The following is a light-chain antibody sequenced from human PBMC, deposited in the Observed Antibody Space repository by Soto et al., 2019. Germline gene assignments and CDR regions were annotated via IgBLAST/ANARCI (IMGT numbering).Light chain of an antibody. CDR3: LQYGVPLWT. V-gene: IGKV3-20*01. J-gene: IGKJ1*01. Sequence: EIVLTQSPGTLSLSPGERATLSCRARQSVSSSYLAWYQQKPGQAPRLLIYAASIGATGVPDRFSGSGSGTDFTLTISRLEPEDFAVYYCLQYGVPLWTFGQGTKVDIK. CDR2: AAS. CDR1: QSVSSSY.